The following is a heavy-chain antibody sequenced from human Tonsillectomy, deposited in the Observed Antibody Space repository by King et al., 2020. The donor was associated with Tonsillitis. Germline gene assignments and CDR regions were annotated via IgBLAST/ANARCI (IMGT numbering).Heavy chain of an antibody. D-gene: IGHD5-12*01. V-gene: IGHV3-7*01. CDR1: GFTFISYW. CDR3: ARPEYSGYEEEH. J-gene: IGHJ1*01. CDR2: IKQDGSEK. Sequence: VQLVESGGGLVQPGGSLRLSCAASGFTFISYWMSWVRQAPGKGREGWANIKQDGSEKYYVDSVKGRFTISRDNSKNSLYLQMNSLRAEDTAVYYCARPEYSGYEEEHWGQGTLVTVSS.